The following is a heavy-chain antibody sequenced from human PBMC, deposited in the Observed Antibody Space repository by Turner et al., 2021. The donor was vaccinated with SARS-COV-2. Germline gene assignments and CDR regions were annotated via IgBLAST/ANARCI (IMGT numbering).Heavy chain of an antibody. CDR1: GRSFSSYA. CDR3: ARALDYGDYAVNGWFDP. CDR2: IIPIFGTA. V-gene: IGHV1-69*06. Sequence: QVHLLQSGAEVKKPGSSVKVSCKASGRSFSSYAINWLRQAPGQGLEWMGGIIPIFGTANYAQKFQGRVTFTADKSTSTAYMELSSLRSEDTAVYYCARALDYGDYAVNGWFDPWGQGTLVTVSS. D-gene: IGHD4-17*01. J-gene: IGHJ5*02.